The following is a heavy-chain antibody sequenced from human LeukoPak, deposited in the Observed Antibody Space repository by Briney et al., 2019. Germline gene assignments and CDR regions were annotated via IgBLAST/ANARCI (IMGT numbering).Heavy chain of an antibody. D-gene: IGHD3-10*01. J-gene: IGHJ6*03. CDR3: ARAVRGAKNQFIYRYYYHMDV. V-gene: IGHV4-61*05. CDR1: GGSISSSSYY. Sequence: SETLSLTCTVSGGSISSSSYYWGWIRQPPGKGLEWIGYIYYSGSTNYNPSLKSRVTISVDTSKNQLSLKLSSVTAADTAVYYCARAVRGAKNQFIYRYYYHMDVWGKGTTVTVSS. CDR2: IYYSGST.